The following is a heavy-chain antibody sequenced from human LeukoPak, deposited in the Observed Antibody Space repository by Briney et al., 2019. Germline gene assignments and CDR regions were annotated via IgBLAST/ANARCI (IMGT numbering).Heavy chain of an antibody. CDR1: GFTFSSYA. CDR3: AKEGVQLDRRRGEDDAFDI. Sequence: GGSLRLSCAASGFTFSSYAIHWVRQAPGKGLEWVSLISFDGSNKYYADSVKGRFTISRDNSKNALYLQMNSLRAEDTAVYYCAKEGVQLDRRRGEDDAFDIWGQGTMVTVSS. V-gene: IGHV3-30-3*01. CDR2: ISFDGSNK. D-gene: IGHD1-1*01. J-gene: IGHJ3*02.